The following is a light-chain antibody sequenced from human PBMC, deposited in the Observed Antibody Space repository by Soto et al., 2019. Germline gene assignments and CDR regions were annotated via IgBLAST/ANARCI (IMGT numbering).Light chain of an antibody. CDR3: QQYNTWPPGIT. V-gene: IGKV3D-15*01. CDR2: GAS. J-gene: IGKJ4*01. CDR1: QSVSSN. Sequence: ETVMTQSPATLSVSPGERATISCRASQSVSSNLAWYQQKPGQPPRLLIYGASARATGIPARFSGSGSGTEFTLTISRPQSEDFAMYYCQQYNTWPPGITFGGGTKVQIK.